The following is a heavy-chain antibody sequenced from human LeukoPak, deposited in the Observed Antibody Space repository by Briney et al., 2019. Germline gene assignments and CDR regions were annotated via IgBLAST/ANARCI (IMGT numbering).Heavy chain of an antibody. CDR3: AKDSGSYYGLWRPHNAGDY. D-gene: IGHD1-26*01. Sequence: GGSLRLSCAASGFTFSSYAMHWVRQAPGKGLERVAVISYDGSNKYYADSVKGRFTISRDNSKNTLYLQMNSLRAEDTAVYYCAKDSGSYYGLWRPHNAGDYWGQGTLVTVSS. J-gene: IGHJ4*02. CDR2: ISYDGSNK. V-gene: IGHV3-30-3*01. CDR1: GFTFSSYA.